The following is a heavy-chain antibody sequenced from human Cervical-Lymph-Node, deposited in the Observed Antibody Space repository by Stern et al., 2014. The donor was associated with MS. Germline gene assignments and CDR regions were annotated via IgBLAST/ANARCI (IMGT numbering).Heavy chain of an antibody. CDR2: ISTLFGTT. V-gene: IGHV1-69*01. CDR1: GGSFRTFD. J-gene: IGHJ4*02. CDR3: ARHQGGRADN. Sequence: VHLVESGAEVKKPGSSLKVSCKASGGSFRTFDIIWVRQAPGQGLELLGRISTLFGTTNYVYTFQGRFTMTTDRSTSTAYMELRSLRSEDTAVYYCARHQGGRADNWGQGTLVTVSS. D-gene: IGHD3-16*01.